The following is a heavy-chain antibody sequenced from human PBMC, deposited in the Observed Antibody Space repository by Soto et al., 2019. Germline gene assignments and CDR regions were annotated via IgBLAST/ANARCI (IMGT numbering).Heavy chain of an antibody. D-gene: IGHD6-13*01. CDR1: GFTFSSYW. CDR2: INSDGSST. J-gene: IGHJ6*02. CDR3: ASQHSSRCDYDYYGVDV. V-gene: IGHV3-74*01. Sequence: GGSLRLSCAASGFTFSSYWMHWVRQAPGKGLVWVSRINSDGSSTSYADSVKGRFTISRDNAKSTLYLQMNSLRAEDTAVYYCASQHSSRCDYDYYGVDVWGQGTTVTVSS.